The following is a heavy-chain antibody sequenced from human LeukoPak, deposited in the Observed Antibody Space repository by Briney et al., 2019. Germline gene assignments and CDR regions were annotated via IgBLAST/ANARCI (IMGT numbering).Heavy chain of an antibody. CDR3: AADTQKTVVPSTDH. D-gene: IGHD4-23*01. CDR2: FDPDGGET. Sequence: RASVKVSCKVSGYSLIDLSMYWVRQAPGKGLEWMGGFDPDGGETTYAQRFQGRVTITEDTSTDTAYMELTNLRSDDTAVYYCAADTQKTVVPSTDHWGQGTLVTVSS. J-gene: IGHJ4*02. CDR1: GYSLIDLS. V-gene: IGHV1-24*01.